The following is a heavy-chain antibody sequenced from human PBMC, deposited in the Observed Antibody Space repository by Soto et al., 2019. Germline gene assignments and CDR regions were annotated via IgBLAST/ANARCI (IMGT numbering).Heavy chain of an antibody. Sequence: EVQLGESGGGLVQPGGSLRLSCAASGFRFDDYAMHWVRQAPGKGLEWVSGISWNSGSIGYADSVKGRFTISRDNAKNSLHLQMNSLRAEDTALYYCAKDTTAVAGTNWFDPWGQGTLVTVSS. CDR2: ISWNSGSI. CDR3: AKDTTAVAGTNWFDP. D-gene: IGHD6-19*01. J-gene: IGHJ5*02. V-gene: IGHV3-9*01. CDR1: GFRFDDYA.